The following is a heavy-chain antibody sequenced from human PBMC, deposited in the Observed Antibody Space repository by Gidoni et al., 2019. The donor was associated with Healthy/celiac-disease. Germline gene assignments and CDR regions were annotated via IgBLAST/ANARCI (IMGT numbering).Heavy chain of an antibody. CDR2: ISGSGGST. CDR1: GFTFSSYA. J-gene: IGHJ4*02. CDR3: AKVRSTMVRGVKGFDY. V-gene: IGHV3-23*01. Sequence: EVQLLESGGGLVQPGGSLRLSCAASGFTFSSYAMSWVRQAPGKGLEWVSAISGSGGSTYYADSVKGRFTISRDNSKNTLYLQMNSLRAEDTAVYYCAKVRSTMVRGVKGFDYWGQGTLVTVSS. D-gene: IGHD3-10*01.